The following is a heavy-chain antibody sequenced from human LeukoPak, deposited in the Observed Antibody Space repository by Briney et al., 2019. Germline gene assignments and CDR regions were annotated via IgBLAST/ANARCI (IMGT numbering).Heavy chain of an antibody. CDR3: ARAVRGVVVVPAATIGRDYYYYMDV. CDR2: ISYDGSNK. D-gene: IGHD2-2*01. V-gene: IGHV3-30-3*01. CDR1: GFTFSSYA. Sequence: GGSLRLSCAASGFTFSSYAMHWVRQAPGKGLEWVAVISYDGSNKYYADSVKGRFTISRDNSKNTLYLQMNSLRAEDTAVYYCARAVRGVVVVPAATIGRDYYYYMDVWGKGTTVTVSS. J-gene: IGHJ6*03.